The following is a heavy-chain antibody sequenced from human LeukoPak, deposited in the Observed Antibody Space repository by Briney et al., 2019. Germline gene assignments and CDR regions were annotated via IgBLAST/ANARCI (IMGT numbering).Heavy chain of an antibody. CDR2: ISYDVGKK. CDR1: GFTFSSYG. Sequence: PGRSLRLSCAASGFTFSSYGMHWVRQAPGKGLEWVAVISYDVGKKYYADSVKGRFTISRDNSKNTLYLQMNSLRVEDTAIYYCARDSTWASDYWGQGILVTVSS. CDR3: ARDSTWASDY. D-gene: IGHD7-27*01. J-gene: IGHJ4*02. V-gene: IGHV3-30*03.